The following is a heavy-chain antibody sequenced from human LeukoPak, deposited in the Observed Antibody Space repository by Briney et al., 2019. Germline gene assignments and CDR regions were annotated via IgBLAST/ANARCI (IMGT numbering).Heavy chain of an antibody. CDR1: GFTFSSYG. J-gene: IGHJ4*02. CDR2: IWYDGSNK. D-gene: IGHD6-19*01. V-gene: IGHV3-33*06. Sequence: GGSLRLSCAASGFTFSSYGMHWVRQAPGKGLEWVAVIWYDGSNKYYADPVKGRFTISRDNSKDTLYLQMNSLRAEDTAVYYCAKAGDSSGWYDPLDYWGQGTLVTVSS. CDR3: AKAGDSSGWYDPLDY.